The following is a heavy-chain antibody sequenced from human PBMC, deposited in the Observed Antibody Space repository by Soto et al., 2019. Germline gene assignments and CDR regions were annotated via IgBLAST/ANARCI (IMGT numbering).Heavy chain of an antibody. CDR3: VIHRVGSYYYFDH. Sequence: GEYLKISCKGSGYTFTDYWISWVRQMPGKGLEWMGRIDPSDSYTSNSPSFQGHVSISADKSIDTAYMQWSSLKASDTAMYYCVIHRVGSYYYFDHWGQGTLVTVS. V-gene: IGHV5-10-1*01. CDR2: IDPSDSYT. CDR1: GYTFTDYW. D-gene: IGHD1-26*01. J-gene: IGHJ4*02.